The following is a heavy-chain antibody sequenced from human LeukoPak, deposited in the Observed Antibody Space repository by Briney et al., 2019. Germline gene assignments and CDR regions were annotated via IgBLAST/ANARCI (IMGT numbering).Heavy chain of an antibody. D-gene: IGHD5-24*01. V-gene: IGHV4-59*08. CDR2: IHYSGST. CDR1: GGSISSYY. CDR3: ARHSRQGYNYIEY. J-gene: IGHJ4*02. Sequence: PSETLSLTCTVSGGSISSYYWSWIRQPPGKGLEWVGYIHYSGSTNHNPSLKSRVTISVDTSKNQFSLKLSPVIAADTAVYYCARHSRQGYNYIEYWGQGILVTVSS.